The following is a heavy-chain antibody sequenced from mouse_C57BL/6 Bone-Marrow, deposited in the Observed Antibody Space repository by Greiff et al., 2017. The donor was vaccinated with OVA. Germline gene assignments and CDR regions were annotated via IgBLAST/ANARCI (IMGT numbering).Heavy chain of an antibody. CDR1: GYTFTSYW. CDR3: ALSAVDFDY. Sequence: QVQLQQPGAELVMPGASVKLSCKASGYTFTSYWMHWVKQRPGQGLEWIGEIDPSDSYTNYNQKFKGKSTLTVDKSSSTAYMQLSSLTSEDSAVYYCALSAVDFDYWGQGTTLTVSS. J-gene: IGHJ2*01. V-gene: IGHV1-69*01. CDR2: IDPSDSYT.